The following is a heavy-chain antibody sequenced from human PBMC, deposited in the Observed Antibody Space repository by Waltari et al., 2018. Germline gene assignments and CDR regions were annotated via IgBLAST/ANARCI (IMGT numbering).Heavy chain of an antibody. CDR2: IYHSGST. CDR3: ASGGLAGVVVAAADY. D-gene: IGHD2-15*01. J-gene: IGHJ4*02. V-gene: IGHV4-38-2*01. CDR1: GYSISSGYY. Sequence: QVQLQESGPGLVKPSETLSLTCAVSGYSISSGYYWGWIRQPPGKGLEWIGSIYHSGSTYYNPSLKSRVTISVDTSKNQFSLKLSSVTAADTAVYYCASGGLAGVVVAAADYWGQGTLVTVSS.